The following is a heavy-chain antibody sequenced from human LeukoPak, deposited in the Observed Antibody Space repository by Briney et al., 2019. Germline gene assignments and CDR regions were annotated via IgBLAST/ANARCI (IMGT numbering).Heavy chain of an antibody. CDR3: ARDKDYGSGSDYNEYVFDF. V-gene: IGHV3-11*01. J-gene: IGHJ3*01. CDR1: GFTSSDYY. Sequence: PGRSLRLSCAASGFTSSDYYMTWIRQPPGKGLEWISYMSSIGGTIYYADSVKGRFTVSRDNAKNSMYLQMNSLRAEDTAVYYCARDKDYGSGSDYNEYVFDFWGQGTMVTVSS. CDR2: MSSIGGTI. D-gene: IGHD3-10*01.